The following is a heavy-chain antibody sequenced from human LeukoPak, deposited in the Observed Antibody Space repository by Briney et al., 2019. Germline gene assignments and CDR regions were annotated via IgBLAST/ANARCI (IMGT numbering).Heavy chain of an antibody. J-gene: IGHJ4*02. Sequence: ASVKVSCKASGYTFTSYGISWVRQAPGQGLEWMGWISAYNGNTNYAQKLQGRVTMTTDTSTSTAYMELRSLRSDDTAVYYCARGSQYCGGDCYPMDYWGQGTLVTVSS. D-gene: IGHD2-21*02. CDR3: ARGSQYCGGDCYPMDY. CDR1: GYTFTSYG. V-gene: IGHV1-18*01. CDR2: ISAYNGNT.